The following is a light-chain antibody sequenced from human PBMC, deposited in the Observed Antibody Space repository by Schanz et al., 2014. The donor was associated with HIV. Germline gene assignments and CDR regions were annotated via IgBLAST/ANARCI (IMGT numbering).Light chain of an antibody. CDR2: GAS. CDR1: QTVTSDF. Sequence: EIVMTQSPATLSVSPGERATLSCRASQTVTSDFLAWYQQTPGQAPRPLIYGASSRATDIPDRFSGSGSGTDFTLTISRLEPEDSAVYFCQQYATSAFTFGPGTKVDIK. J-gene: IGKJ3*01. CDR3: QQYATSAFT. V-gene: IGKV3-20*01.